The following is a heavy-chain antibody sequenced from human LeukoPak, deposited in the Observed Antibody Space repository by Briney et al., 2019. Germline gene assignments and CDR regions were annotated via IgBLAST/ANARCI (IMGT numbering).Heavy chain of an antibody. CDR1: GYTFTVYY. CDR3: ARVLYRINYYGSGSYYNPYGMDV. CDR2: SNPNSGGT. D-gene: IGHD3-10*01. Sequence: ASVKVSCKASGYTFTVYYMHWVRHAPGPGNEWMGWSNPNSGGTNYAQKFQGRVTMTRDTSISTASMELSRLRSDDTAVYDCARVLYRINYYGSGSYYNPYGMDVWGQGTTVTVAS. V-gene: IGHV1-2*02. J-gene: IGHJ6*02.